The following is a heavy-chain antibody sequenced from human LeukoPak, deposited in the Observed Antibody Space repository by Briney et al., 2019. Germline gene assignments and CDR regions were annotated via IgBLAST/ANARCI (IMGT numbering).Heavy chain of an antibody. D-gene: IGHD5-18*01. V-gene: IGHV3-53*01. Sequence: GGSLRLSCAASGFTVSSNSMIWVRQAPGKGLEWVSVINSGGGTYYTDSVKGRFTISRDNSKNTLYLQMNSLRAEDTAVYFCARGKSGYTFGPLDYWGQGTLVTVSS. CDR3: ARGKSGYTFGPLDY. CDR2: INSGGGT. CDR1: GFTVSSNS. J-gene: IGHJ4*02.